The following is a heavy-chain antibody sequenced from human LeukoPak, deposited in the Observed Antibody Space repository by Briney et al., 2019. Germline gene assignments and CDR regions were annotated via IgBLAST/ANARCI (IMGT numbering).Heavy chain of an antibody. CDR2: IYYSGST. D-gene: IGHD2-8*01. J-gene: IGHJ3*02. V-gene: IGHV4-59*08. CDR1: GVSIRSYY. Sequence: SETLSLTCVVSGVSIRSYYWSWIRQPPGKGLEWIGYIYYSGSTSYNPSLKSRVTISLDTSKNQFSLGLSSVTAADTAVYYCARLTNWAFDIWGQGTKVTVSS. CDR3: ARLTNWAFDI.